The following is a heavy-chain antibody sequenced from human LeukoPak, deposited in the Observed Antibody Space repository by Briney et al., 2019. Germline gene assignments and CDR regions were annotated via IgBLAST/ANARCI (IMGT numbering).Heavy chain of an antibody. J-gene: IGHJ6*02. Sequence: PSETLSLTCTVSGGSISSSSYYWGWIRQPPGKGLEWIGSIYYSGSTYYNSSLKSRVTISVDTSKNQFSLKLSSVTAADTAVYYCARHYSGYDPYYYYGMDVWGQGTTVTVSS. D-gene: IGHD5-12*01. V-gene: IGHV4-39*01. CDR2: IYYSGST. CDR3: ARHYSGYDPYYYYGMDV. CDR1: GGSISSSSYY.